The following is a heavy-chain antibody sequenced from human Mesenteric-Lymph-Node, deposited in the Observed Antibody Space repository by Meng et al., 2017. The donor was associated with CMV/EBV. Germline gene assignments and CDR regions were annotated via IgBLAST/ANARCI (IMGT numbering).Heavy chain of an antibody. Sequence: ASVKVSCQASGYTFTGYYMHWVRQAPGQGLEWMGWINPNSGGTNYAQKFQGRVTMTRDTSISTAYMELSRLRSDDTAVYYCARDLRYSSNLSWFDPWGQGTLVTVSS. V-gene: IGHV1-2*02. CDR1: GYTFTGYY. CDR3: ARDLRYSSNLSWFDP. J-gene: IGHJ5*02. D-gene: IGHD6-13*01. CDR2: INPNSGGT.